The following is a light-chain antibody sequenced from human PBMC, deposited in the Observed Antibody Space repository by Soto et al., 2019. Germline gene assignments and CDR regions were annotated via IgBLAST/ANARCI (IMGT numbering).Light chain of an antibody. CDR3: QQLNSYLGGGV. CDR2: GAS. V-gene: IGKV3D-15*01. CDR1: RGISSN. Sequence: EIVMTQSPGTLSVSPGERATLSCRASRGISSNLAWYQQKPGQAPRLLIYGASSRATGIPDRFSGSGSGTEFTLTISSLQPEDFATYYCQQLNSYLGGGVFGPGTKVDIK. J-gene: IGKJ3*01.